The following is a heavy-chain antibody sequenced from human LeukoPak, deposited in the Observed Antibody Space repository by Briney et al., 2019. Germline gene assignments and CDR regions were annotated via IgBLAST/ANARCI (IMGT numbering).Heavy chain of an antibody. J-gene: IGHJ4*02. V-gene: IGHV1-2*02. CDR2: INPNSGGT. CDR3: ARRGQTSRTFDY. D-gene: IGHD1-1*01. CDR1: GYTFTGYY. Sequence: ASVKVSCKASGYTFTGYYMHWVRQAPGQGLEWMGWINPNSGGTDYAQKFQGRVTMTRDTSISTAYMELSRLRSDDTAVYYCARRGQTSRTFDYWGQGTLVTVSS.